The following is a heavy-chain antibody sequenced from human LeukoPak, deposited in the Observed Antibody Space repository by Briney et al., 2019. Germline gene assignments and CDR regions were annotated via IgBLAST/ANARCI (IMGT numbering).Heavy chain of an antibody. Sequence: GGSLRLSCAASGFTFSSYAMSWVRQAPGKGLEWGSAISGSGGSTYYADSVKGRFTISRDNSKNTLYLQMNSLRAEDTAVYYCAKAYYGSGSYYHPTYYGMDVWGQGTTVTVSS. V-gene: IGHV3-23*01. CDR2: ISGSGGST. CDR3: AKAYYGSGSYYHPTYYGMDV. D-gene: IGHD3-10*01. CDR1: GFTFSSYA. J-gene: IGHJ6*02.